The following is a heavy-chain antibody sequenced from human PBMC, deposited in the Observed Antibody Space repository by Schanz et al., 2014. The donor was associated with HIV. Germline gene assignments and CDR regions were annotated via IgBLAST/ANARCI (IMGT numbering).Heavy chain of an antibody. CDR2: ISRSGGTI. CDR3: AGEVGYSYGYGYFDY. D-gene: IGHD5-18*01. CDR1: GLAFNDYY. J-gene: IGHJ4*02. Sequence: QVQLVESGGGLVKPGGSLRLSCAASGLAFNDYYMSWIRQAPGKGLEWVSYISRSGGTIFYADSVKGRFTISRDNAKNSLYLQMNSLRAEDTALYYCAGEVGYSYGYGYFDYWGQGTLVTVSS. V-gene: IGHV3-11*01.